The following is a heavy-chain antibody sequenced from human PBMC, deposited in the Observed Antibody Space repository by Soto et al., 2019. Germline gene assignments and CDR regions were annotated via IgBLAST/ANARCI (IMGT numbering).Heavy chain of an antibody. CDR2: INAGNGNT. CDR3: ARDYYDSSGYSNWFDP. D-gene: IGHD3-22*01. Sequence: ASVKVSCKASGYTFTSYAMHWVRQAPGQRLEWMGWINAGNGNTKYSQKFQGRVTITRDTSASTAYMELRSLRSDDTAVYYCARDYYDSSGYSNWFDPWGQGTLVTVSS. V-gene: IGHV1-3*01. CDR1: GYTFTSYA. J-gene: IGHJ5*02.